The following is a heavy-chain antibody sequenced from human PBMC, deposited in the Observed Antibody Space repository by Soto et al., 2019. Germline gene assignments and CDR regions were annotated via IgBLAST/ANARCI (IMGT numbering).Heavy chain of an antibody. CDR1: GDSVSSNSAA. CDR3: ARVTRYSSWYKENRNPYPYYFDY. Sequence: SQTLSLTCAISGDSVSSNSAAWNWIRQSPSRGLEWLGRTYYRSKWYNDYAVSVKSRITINPDTSKNQFSLQLNSVTPEDTAVYYCARVTRYSSWYKENRNPYPYYFDYWGQGTLVTVSS. D-gene: IGHD6-13*01. V-gene: IGHV6-1*01. J-gene: IGHJ4*02. CDR2: TYYRSKWYN.